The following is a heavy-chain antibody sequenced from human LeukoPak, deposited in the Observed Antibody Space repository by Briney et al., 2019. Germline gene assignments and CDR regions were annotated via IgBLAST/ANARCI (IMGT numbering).Heavy chain of an antibody. CDR3: AKGGDGYNYYFDY. CDR1: GFTFSSYA. V-gene: IGHV3-23*01. D-gene: IGHD5-24*01. Sequence: GGSLRLSCAASGFTFSSYAMSRVRQAPGKGLEWVSAISGSGGSTCYADSVKGRFTISRDNSKNTLYLQMNSLRAEDTAVYYCAKGGDGYNYYFDYWGQETLVTVSS. J-gene: IGHJ4*02. CDR2: ISGSGGST.